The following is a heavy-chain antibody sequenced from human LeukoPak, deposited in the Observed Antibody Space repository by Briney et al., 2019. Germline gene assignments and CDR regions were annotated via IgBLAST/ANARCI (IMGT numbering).Heavy chain of an antibody. D-gene: IGHD1-26*01. Sequence: ASVKVSCKASGYTFTNYGISWVRQAPGQGLEWMGIINPSGGSTSYAQKFQGRVTMTWDTSTSTVYMELSSLRSEDTAVYYCARDPIVGATFDYWGQGTLVTVSS. CDR1: GYTFTNYG. CDR2: INPSGGST. J-gene: IGHJ4*02. CDR3: ARDPIVGATFDY. V-gene: IGHV1-46*01.